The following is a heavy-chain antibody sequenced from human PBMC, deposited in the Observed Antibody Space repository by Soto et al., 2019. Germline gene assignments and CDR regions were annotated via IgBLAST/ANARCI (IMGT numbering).Heavy chain of an antibody. Sequence: QVPLVQSGAEVKKPGASVKVSCKASGYTFIGYYMHWVRQAPGQGLEWMGWSNPSSGGTNFAQKFQGRVTMTRDTSISTAYMELSSLRSDDTAVYYCARVGGYCTSSSCFSAEYFQHWGQGTLVTVSS. V-gene: IGHV1-2*02. CDR2: SNPSSGGT. CDR1: GYTFIGYY. J-gene: IGHJ1*01. CDR3: ARVGGYCTSSSCFSAEYFQH. D-gene: IGHD2-15*01.